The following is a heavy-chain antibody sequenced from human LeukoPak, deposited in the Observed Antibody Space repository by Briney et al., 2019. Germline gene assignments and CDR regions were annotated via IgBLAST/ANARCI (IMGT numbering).Heavy chain of an antibody. J-gene: IGHJ6*04. D-gene: IGHD3-10*02. Sequence: PGGSLRLSCAVSGFIFSNYEMNWVRQAPGKGLEWVSYISSSGGTVYYADSVKGRFTISRDNAKNSLYLQMNSLRAEDTAVYYCAELGITMIGGVWGKGTTVTISS. CDR2: ISSSGGTV. CDR1: GFIFSNYE. V-gene: IGHV3-48*03. CDR3: AELGITMIGGV.